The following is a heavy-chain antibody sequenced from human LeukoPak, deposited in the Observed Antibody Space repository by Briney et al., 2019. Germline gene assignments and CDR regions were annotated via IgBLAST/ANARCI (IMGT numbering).Heavy chain of an antibody. CDR1: GFTFDDYA. CDR3: TTGPRPYCTNGVCYRSGAHAFDI. Sequence: GGSLRLSCAASGFTFDDYAMHWVRQAPGKGLEWVGRIKRKTDGGTTDYAAPVKGRFTISRDDSKNTLYLQMNSLKTEDTAVYYCTTGPRPYCTNGVCYRSGAHAFDIWGQGTMVTVSS. J-gene: IGHJ3*02. V-gene: IGHV3-15*01. CDR2: IKRKTDGGTT. D-gene: IGHD2-8*01.